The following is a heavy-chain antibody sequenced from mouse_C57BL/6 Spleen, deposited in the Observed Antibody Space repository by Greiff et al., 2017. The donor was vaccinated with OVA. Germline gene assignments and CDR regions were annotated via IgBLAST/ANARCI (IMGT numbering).Heavy chain of an antibody. CDR2: IHPNSGST. CDR3: AFYYDYDGYCDY. CDR1: GFTFTSYW. Sequence: QVQLQQPGAELVKPGASVKLSCKASGFTFTSYWMHWVKQRPGQGLEWIGMIHPNSGSTNYNEKFKSTATLTVDKSSSTAYMQLSSLTSEDSAVYYCAFYYDYDGYCDYWGQGTTLTVSS. J-gene: IGHJ2*01. D-gene: IGHD2-4*01. V-gene: IGHV1-64*01.